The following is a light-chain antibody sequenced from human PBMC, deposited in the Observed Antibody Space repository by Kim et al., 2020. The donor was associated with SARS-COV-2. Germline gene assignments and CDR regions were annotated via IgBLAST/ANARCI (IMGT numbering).Light chain of an antibody. V-gene: IGLV3-9*01. CDR3: QVWDSL. CDR2: RDS. J-gene: IGLJ3*02. CDR1: NIGSKN. Sequence: LSVSVALGQTARITCGGNNIGSKNVHWYQQKPDQAPVLVIYRDSNRPSGIPERFSGSNSGNTATLTISRAQAGDEADYYCQVWDSLFGGGTQLTVL.